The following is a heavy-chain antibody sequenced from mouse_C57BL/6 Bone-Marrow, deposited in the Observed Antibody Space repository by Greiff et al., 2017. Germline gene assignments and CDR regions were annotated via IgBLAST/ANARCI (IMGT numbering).Heavy chain of an antibody. CDR3: ARGGYYYGKDLDY. D-gene: IGHD1-1*01. Sequence: EVQLQQSGPELVKPGASVTISCKASGYSFTDYNMNWVKQSHGKSLEWIGVINPDSGTTSYNPKFKGKATLTVDKSTSTAYMPLNSLTSEDSAVNYCARGGYYYGKDLDYWGQGTSLTVSS. J-gene: IGHJ2*02. CDR1: GYSFTDYN. CDR2: INPDSGTT. V-gene: IGHV1-39*01.